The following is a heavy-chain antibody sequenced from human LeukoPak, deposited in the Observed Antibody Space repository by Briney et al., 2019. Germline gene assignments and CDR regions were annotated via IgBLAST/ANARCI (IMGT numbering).Heavy chain of an antibody. CDR2: ITSSSSYI. D-gene: IGHD6-19*01. V-gene: IGHV3-21*01. CDR3: ARGQWPDY. Sequence: KPGGSLRLSCAASGFTFSNTWMNWVRQAPGKGLEWVSSITSSSSYIAYSDSVKGRFTISRDNAKNSLYLQMNSLRAEDTAVFYCARGQWPDYWGQGTLLIVSS. CDR1: GFTFSNTW. J-gene: IGHJ4*02.